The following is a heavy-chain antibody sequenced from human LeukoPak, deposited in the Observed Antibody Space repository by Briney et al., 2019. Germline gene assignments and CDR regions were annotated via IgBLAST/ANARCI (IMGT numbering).Heavy chain of an antibody. J-gene: IGHJ5*02. Sequence: SETLSLTCAVYGGSFSGYHWSWIRQSPGKGLEWIGEINYSENTNYNPSLKSRITISIDASKNQFSLKLSSVTAADTAVYYCARRSSGWYGHWYAPWGQGTLVTVSS. CDR1: GGSFSGYH. D-gene: IGHD6-19*01. CDR3: ARRSSGWYGHWYAP. CDR2: INYSENT. V-gene: IGHV4-34*01.